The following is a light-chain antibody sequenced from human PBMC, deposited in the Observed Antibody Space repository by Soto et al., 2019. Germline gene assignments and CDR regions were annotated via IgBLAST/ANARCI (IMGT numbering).Light chain of an antibody. J-gene: IGKJ2*01. CDR1: QSISSW. V-gene: IGKV1-5*01. CDR2: DAS. Sequence: DIQMTQSPSTLSASVGDRVTITCRASQSISSWLAWYQQKPGKAPKLLIYDASSLESGVPSRFSGSGSGTEFTLTIISLQPDDFATYYCQQYSSYSLYTFGQGTKLEIK. CDR3: QQYSSYSLYT.